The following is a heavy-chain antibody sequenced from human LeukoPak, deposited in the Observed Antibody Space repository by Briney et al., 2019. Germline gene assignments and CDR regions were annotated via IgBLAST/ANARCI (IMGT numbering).Heavy chain of an antibody. CDR3: AREHIAADTRDAFDI. CDR2: IHHTGGT. J-gene: IGHJ3*02. V-gene: IGHV4-4*02. CDR1: GGPINITNW. D-gene: IGHD6-13*01. Sequence: SETLSLNCAVSGGPINITNWWSWGRPPPRKGLEWIGEIHHTGGTNYNPSLKSRVTISLEKSKNQFSVKLSSVTAADTAVYYCAREHIAADTRDAFDIWGQGTMVTVSS.